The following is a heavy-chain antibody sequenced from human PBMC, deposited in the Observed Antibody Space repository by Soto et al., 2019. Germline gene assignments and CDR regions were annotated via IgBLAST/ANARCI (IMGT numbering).Heavy chain of an antibody. CDR1: GFTFSSYS. Sequence: SLRLSCAASGFTFSSYSMNWVRQAPGKGLEWVSSISSSSSYIYYADSVKGRFTISRDNAKNSLYLQMNSLRAEDTAVYYCARDGYSYGPFDYWGQGTLVTVSS. J-gene: IGHJ4*02. CDR3: ARDGYSYGPFDY. D-gene: IGHD5-18*01. V-gene: IGHV3-21*01. CDR2: ISSSSSYI.